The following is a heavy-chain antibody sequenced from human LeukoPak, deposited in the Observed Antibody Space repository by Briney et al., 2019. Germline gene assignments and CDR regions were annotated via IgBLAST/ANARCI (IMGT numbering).Heavy chain of an antibody. D-gene: IGHD6-6*01. CDR1: GFTFSSYG. CDR3: ARAGGSSDAFDI. J-gene: IGHJ3*02. Sequence: AGRSLRLSCAASGFTFSSYGMHWVRQAPGKGLEWVAFISYDESNKYYADSVKGRFTISRDNSKNTLSLQMNSLRAEDTAVYYCARAGGSSDAFDIWGQGTMVTVSS. V-gene: IGHV3-30*03. CDR2: ISYDESNK.